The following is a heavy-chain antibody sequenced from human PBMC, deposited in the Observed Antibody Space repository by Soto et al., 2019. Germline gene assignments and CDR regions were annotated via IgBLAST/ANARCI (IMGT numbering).Heavy chain of an antibody. Sequence: SETLALTCSVSGGSMSEFFWSWIRQSPERGLEWIGYVYYLGSTDYNPSLKSRVTISVDTSKRQFSLRLSSVTAADAAIYYCARDGYDGSGSPYPAYWGPGIQVTVSS. CDR3: ARDGYDGSGSPYPAY. J-gene: IGHJ4*02. D-gene: IGHD3-10*01. CDR1: GGSMSEFF. V-gene: IGHV4-59*01. CDR2: VYYLGST.